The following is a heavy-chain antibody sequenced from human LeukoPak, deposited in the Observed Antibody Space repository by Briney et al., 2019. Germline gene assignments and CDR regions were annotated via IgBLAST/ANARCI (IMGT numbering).Heavy chain of an antibody. CDR2: IYHSGST. J-gene: IGHJ4*02. D-gene: IGHD1-1*01. CDR1: GGSISSSNW. CDR3: ARASHWNQLHYFDY. Sequence: SGTLSLTCAVSGGSISSSNWWSWVRQPPGEGLEWIGEIYHSGSTNYNPSLKSRVTISVDKSKNQFSLKLSSVTAADTAVYYCARASHWNQLHYFDYWGQGTLVTVSS. V-gene: IGHV4-4*02.